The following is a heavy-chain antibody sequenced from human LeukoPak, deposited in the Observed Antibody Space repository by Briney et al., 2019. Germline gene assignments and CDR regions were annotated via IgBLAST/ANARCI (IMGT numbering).Heavy chain of an antibody. Sequence: PGRSLRLSCAASGFDFNTYAMHWVRQAPGKGLEWVAVIWYDGSNKYYIDSVKGRFTVSRENSKSTLFLQMNRLRAEDTAVYYCARTYYHGSGRPLGGLGYWGQGTLVTVSS. CDR3: ARTYYHGSGRPLGGLGY. CDR1: GFDFNTYA. V-gene: IGHV3-33*01. J-gene: IGHJ4*02. CDR2: IWYDGSNK. D-gene: IGHD3-10*01.